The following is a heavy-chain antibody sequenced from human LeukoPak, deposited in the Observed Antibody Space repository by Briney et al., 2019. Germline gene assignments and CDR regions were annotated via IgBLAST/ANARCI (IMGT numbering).Heavy chain of an antibody. CDR2: ISGGGGST. V-gene: IGHV3-23*01. J-gene: IGHJ4*02. CDR1: GFTFSSYA. CDR3: ARVRVTGYSNFAY. Sequence: PGGSLRLSCAASGFTFSSYAMSWVRQAPGKGLEWVSTISGGGGSTYYADSVKGRFTISRDNSKNTLYLQMNSLRAEDTAVYYCARVRVTGYSNFAYWGQGTLVTVSS. D-gene: IGHD3-9*01.